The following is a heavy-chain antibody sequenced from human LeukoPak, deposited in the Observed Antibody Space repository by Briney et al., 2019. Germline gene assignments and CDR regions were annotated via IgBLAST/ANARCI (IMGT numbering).Heavy chain of an antibody. CDR2: IYSGGTT. J-gene: IGHJ4*02. V-gene: IGHV3-53*01. CDR1: GLTVNSNY. Sequence: PGGSLRLSCAASGLTVNSNYMNWVRQAPGKGLQWVSVIYSGGTTYYADSVKGRFTISRDSSKNTLYLQMNSLRAEDTAVYYCARALLVRNGYNYSPNYFDYWGQGTLVTVSS. CDR3: ARALLVRNGYNYSPNYFDY. D-gene: IGHD5-24*01.